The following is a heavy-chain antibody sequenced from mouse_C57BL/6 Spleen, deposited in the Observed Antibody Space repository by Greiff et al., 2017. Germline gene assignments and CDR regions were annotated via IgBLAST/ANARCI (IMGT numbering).Heavy chain of an antibody. V-gene: IGHV1-18*01. Sequence: EVQLQQSGPELVKPGASVKIPCKASGYTFTDYNMDWVKQSPGKSLAWIGDISSKIGGTIYNQKFKGKATLTGDKSSSTAYMELRSLTSENTAVYYCARRGYGSSYGFAYWGQGTLVTVSA. CDR1: GYTFTDYN. CDR2: ISSKIGGT. D-gene: IGHD1-1*01. CDR3: ARRGYGSSYGFAY. J-gene: IGHJ3*01.